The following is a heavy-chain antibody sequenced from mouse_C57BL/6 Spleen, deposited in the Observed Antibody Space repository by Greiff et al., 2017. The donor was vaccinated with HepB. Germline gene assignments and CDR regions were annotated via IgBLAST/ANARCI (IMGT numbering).Heavy chain of an antibody. CDR1: GYSITSGYY. D-gene: IGHD2-4*01. CDR3: ARGDDYDWFAY. V-gene: IGHV3-6*01. Sequence: ESGPGLVKPSQSLSLTCSVTGYSITSGYYWNWIRQFPGNKLEWMGYISYDGSNNYNPSLKNRISITRDTSKNQFFLKLNSVTTEDTATYYCARGDDYDWFAYWGQGTLVTVSA. CDR2: ISYDGSN. J-gene: IGHJ3*01.